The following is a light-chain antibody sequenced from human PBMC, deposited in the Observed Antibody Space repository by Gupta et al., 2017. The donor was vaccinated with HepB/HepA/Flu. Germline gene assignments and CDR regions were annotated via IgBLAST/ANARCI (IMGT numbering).Light chain of an antibody. V-gene: IGKV2-28*01. Sequence: DIVMTQSPISLPVTPGEPTSISCRSSQSLLHRNGYNYLDWYLQKPGQSPQLPIYLASNRASGVPDRFSGSGSGTDFTLKISRVETEDVGVYYCMQALQTSITFGQGTRLEIK. CDR1: QSLLHRNGYNY. CDR3: MQALQTSIT. CDR2: LAS. J-gene: IGKJ5*01.